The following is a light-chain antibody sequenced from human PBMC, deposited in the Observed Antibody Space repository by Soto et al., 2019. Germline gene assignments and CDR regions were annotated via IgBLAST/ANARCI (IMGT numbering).Light chain of an antibody. CDR3: QPYDTYSVYT. V-gene: IGKV1-5*01. CDR1: QSIGTW. Sequence: DIQMTQSPSTLPASVGDRVTITCRASQSIGTWLAWYQQKPGKAPNLLIYDASTLESGVPSRFSGSGSGTDFPLTISSLQPNDFATYDCQPYDTYSVYTFRPGLELEIK. J-gene: IGKJ2*01. CDR2: DAS.